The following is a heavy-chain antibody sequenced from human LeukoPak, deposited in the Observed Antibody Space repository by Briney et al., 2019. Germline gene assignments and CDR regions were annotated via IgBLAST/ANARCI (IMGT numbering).Heavy chain of an antibody. CDR2: IYSGGST. Sequence: GGSLRLSCAASGFTVSSNYMSWVRQAPGKGLEWVSVIYSGGSTYYADSVKGRFTISRDNSKNTLHLQMNSLRPEDTAVYYCARDLAVAGTRTFDYWGRGTLVTVSS. CDR3: ARDLAVAGTRTFDY. V-gene: IGHV3-66*01. J-gene: IGHJ4*02. D-gene: IGHD6-19*01. CDR1: GFTVSSNY.